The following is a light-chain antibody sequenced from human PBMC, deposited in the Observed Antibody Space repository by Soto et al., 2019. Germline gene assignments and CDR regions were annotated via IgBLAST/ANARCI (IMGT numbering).Light chain of an antibody. CDR2: AAS. V-gene: IGKV1-6*01. J-gene: IGKJ1*01. CDR1: QGIRND. Sequence: AIRMSQSASSLSAAXGXXXXIXXVASQGIRNDLGWYQQKPGKAPKLLIYAASSLQSGVPSRFSGSGSGTDFTLTISSLQPEDFATYYCLQDYNYPWTFGQGTKVDI. CDR3: LQDYNYPWT.